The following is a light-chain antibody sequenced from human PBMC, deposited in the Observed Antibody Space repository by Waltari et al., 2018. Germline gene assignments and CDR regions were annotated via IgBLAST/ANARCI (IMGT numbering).Light chain of an antibody. CDR2: WAS. V-gene: IGKV4-1*01. CDR3: QQYYNTPPT. CDR1: PSVSDHVNNKNH. Sequence: DIVMTQSTDSLTVSPAESATNNCRSSPSVSDHVNNKNHLACYRQKPGQPPKLLISWASTREFGVPDRFSGSGSGTEFTLTISSLQPEDVAVYYCQQYYNTPPTFGQGTKVEIK. J-gene: IGKJ1*01.